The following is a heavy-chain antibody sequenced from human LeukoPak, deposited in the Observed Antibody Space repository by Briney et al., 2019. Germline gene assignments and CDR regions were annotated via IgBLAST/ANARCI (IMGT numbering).Heavy chain of an antibody. D-gene: IGHD2-8*02. V-gene: IGHV4-59*01. CDR3: ARYCYNWFDP. CDR1: GGSISSYY. CDR2: IYYSGST. Sequence: KASETLSLTCTVSGGSISSYYWSWIRQPPGKGLEWIGYIYYSGSTNYNPSLKSRVTISVDTSKNQFSLKLSSVTAADTAVYYCARYCYNWFDPWGQGTLVTVSS. J-gene: IGHJ5*02.